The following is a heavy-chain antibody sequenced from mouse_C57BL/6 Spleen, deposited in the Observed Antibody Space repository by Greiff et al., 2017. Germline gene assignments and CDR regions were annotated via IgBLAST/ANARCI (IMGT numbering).Heavy chain of an antibody. CDR1: GYTFTSYW. J-gene: IGHJ1*03. D-gene: IGHD1-1*01. CDR2: IYPGSGST. CDR3: ARVRYGSSLWYFDV. Sequence: QVQLQQPGAELVKPGASVKMSCKASGYTFTSYWITWVKQRPGQGLEWLGDIYPGSGSTNYNAKFKSKATLTVDTSSSTAYMQLSSLTSEDSAVYYCARVRYGSSLWYFDVWGTGTTVTVSS. V-gene: IGHV1-55*01.